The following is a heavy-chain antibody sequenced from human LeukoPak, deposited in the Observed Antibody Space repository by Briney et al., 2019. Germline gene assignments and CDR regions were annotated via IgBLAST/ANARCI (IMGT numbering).Heavy chain of an antibody. CDR3: ARGSLESRFLEWFYFDY. V-gene: IGHV3-7*01. J-gene: IGHJ4*02. CDR2: IKQDGSEK. D-gene: IGHD3-3*01. Sequence: GGSLRLSCAGSGFTFNNYAMSWVRQAPGKGLEWVANIKQDGSEKYYVDSVKGRFTISRDNAKNSLYLQMNSLRAEDTAVYYCARGSLESRFLEWFYFDYWGQGTLVTVSS. CDR1: GFTFNNYA.